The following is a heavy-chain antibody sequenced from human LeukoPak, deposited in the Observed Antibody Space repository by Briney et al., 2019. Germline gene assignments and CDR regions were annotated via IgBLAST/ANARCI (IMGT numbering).Heavy chain of an antibody. J-gene: IGHJ5*02. CDR3: ARDPITIVVVPAAKNWFDP. CDR2: INTNTGNT. V-gene: IGHV7-4-1*02. CDR1: GYTFTSYA. Sequence: ASVNVSCKASGYTFTSYAMNWVRQAPGQGLAWMGWINTNTGNTTYAQGFTGRFVFSLDTSVSTASLQISSLKAEDTAVYYCARDPITIVVVPAAKNWFDPWGQGTLVTVSS. D-gene: IGHD2-2*01.